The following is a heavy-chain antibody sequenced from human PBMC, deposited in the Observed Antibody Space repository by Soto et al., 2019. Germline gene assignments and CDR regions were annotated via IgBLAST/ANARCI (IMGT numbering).Heavy chain of an antibody. CDR2: ISGSGATT. CDR3: AKDLYGDFDY. D-gene: IGHD4-17*01. J-gene: IGHJ4*02. V-gene: IGHV3-23*01. Sequence: PGGSLRLSCTASGFTFDSYAMTWVRQAPGKGLEWVSTISGSGATTYYADSVKGRFTISRDNSKNTLYLQLNSLSAGDTALYYCAKDLYGDFDYWGQGTLVTVSS. CDR1: GFTFDSYA.